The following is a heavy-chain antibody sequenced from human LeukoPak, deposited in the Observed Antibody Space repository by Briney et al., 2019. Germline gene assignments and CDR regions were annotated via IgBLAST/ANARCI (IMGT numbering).Heavy chain of an antibody. CDR1: GYTFTSYG. V-gene: IGHV1-18*01. CDR3: ARVVVVVVAAKQTYHFDY. J-gene: IGHJ4*02. Sequence: ASVKVSCKASGYTFTSYGISWVRQAPGQGLEWMGWISAYNGNTNYAQKLQGRVTMTTDTSTSTAYMELRSLRSDDTAVYYCARVVVVVVAAKQTYHFDYWGQGTLVTVSS. CDR2: ISAYNGNT. D-gene: IGHD2-15*01.